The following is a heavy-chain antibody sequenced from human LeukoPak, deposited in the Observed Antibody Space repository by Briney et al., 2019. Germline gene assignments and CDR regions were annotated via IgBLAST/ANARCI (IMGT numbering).Heavy chain of an antibody. V-gene: IGHV4-39*01. CDR2: INYSGST. Sequence: SETLSLTCTVSGDSISSSSYYWGWIRQPPGKGLEWIGSINYSGSTYYNPSLKSRVTISVDTSKNQFSLKLSSVTAADTAVYYCARHVNNFWSGSDYYYYYMDVWGKGTTVTVSS. CDR1: GDSISSSSYY. CDR3: ARHVNNFWSGSDYYYYYMDV. D-gene: IGHD3-3*01. J-gene: IGHJ6*03.